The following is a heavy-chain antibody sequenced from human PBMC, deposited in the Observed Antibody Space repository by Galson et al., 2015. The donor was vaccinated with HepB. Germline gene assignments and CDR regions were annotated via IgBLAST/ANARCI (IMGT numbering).Heavy chain of an antibody. CDR3: ARAGELRYFDWLLENTHGIDAFDI. CDR2: ISAYNGNT. V-gene: IGHV1-18*01. CDR1: GYTFTSYG. J-gene: IGHJ3*02. D-gene: IGHD3-9*01. Sequence: SVKVSCKASGYTFTSYGISWVRQAPGQGLEWMGWISAYNGNTNYAQKLQGRVTMTTDTSTSTAYMELRSLRSDDTAVYYCARAGELRYFDWLLENTHGIDAFDIWGQGTMVTVSS.